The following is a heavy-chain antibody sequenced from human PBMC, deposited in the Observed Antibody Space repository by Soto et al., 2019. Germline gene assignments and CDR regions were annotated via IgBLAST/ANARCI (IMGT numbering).Heavy chain of an antibody. J-gene: IGHJ6*02. V-gene: IGHV1-69*01. CDR1: GGTLRSHA. CDR2: IIHIFGSP. Sequence: VQRVQSGAEVKKSGSAVRVSCKASGGTLRSHAINWVRQAPGHGLEWMVGIIHIFGSPYYAQKFQGRVTITADESSITAYTELRSLRSEDTAVYYCAGTVEIPYYHGMDVWGQGTTVTVSS. D-gene: IGHD4-4*01. CDR3: AGTVEIPYYHGMDV.